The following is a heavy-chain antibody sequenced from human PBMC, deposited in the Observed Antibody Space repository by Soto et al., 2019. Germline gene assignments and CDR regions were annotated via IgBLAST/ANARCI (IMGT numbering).Heavy chain of an antibody. CDR3: AKDQGGYSSSWYSYYYYGMDV. Sequence: GGSLRLSCAASGFTFSSYGMHWVRQAPGKGLEWVAVISYDGSNKYYADSVEGRFTISRDNSKNTLYLQMNSLRAEDTAVYYCAKDQGGYSSSWYSYYYYGMDVWGQGTTVTVCS. J-gene: IGHJ6*02. D-gene: IGHD6-13*01. CDR2: ISYDGSNK. CDR1: GFTFSSYG. V-gene: IGHV3-30*18.